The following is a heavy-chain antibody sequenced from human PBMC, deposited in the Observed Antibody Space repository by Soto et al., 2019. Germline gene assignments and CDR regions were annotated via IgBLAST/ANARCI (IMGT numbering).Heavy chain of an antibody. CDR3: ARGRITIFGVAQNGYYYYGMDV. CDR2: IIPIFGTA. J-gene: IGHJ6*02. D-gene: IGHD3-3*01. V-gene: IGHV1-69*06. Sequence: GASVKVSCKASGGTFSSYAISWVRQAPGQGLEWMGGIIPIFGTANYAQKFQGRVTITADKSTSTAYMELSSLRSEDTAVYYCARGRITIFGVAQNGYYYYGMDVWGQGTTVTVSS. CDR1: GGTFSSYA.